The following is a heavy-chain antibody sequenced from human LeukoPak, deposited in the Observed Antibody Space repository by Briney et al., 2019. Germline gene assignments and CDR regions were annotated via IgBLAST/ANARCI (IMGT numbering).Heavy chain of an antibody. CDR3: ARGGSFYDFRDEYFQH. D-gene: IGHD3-3*01. CDR2: INPDSGGA. V-gene: IGHV1-2*02. J-gene: IGHJ1*01. CDR1: GDTFTGYY. Sequence: ASVRVSCKASGDTFTGYYMHWVRQAPGQGLEWMGWINPDSGGAEYAQKFQGRVTMTRDTSITTAYMELSRLRSDDTAVYYCARGGSFYDFRDEYFQHWGQGTLVTVSS.